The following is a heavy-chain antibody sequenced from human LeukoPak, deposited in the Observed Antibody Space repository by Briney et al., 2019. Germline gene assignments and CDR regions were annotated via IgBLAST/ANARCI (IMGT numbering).Heavy chain of an antibody. D-gene: IGHD4-11*01. Sequence: SETLSLTCAVYGGSLTGYYWSWIRQPPGKGLEWVGEINRSGSSDYNPSLKSRVTISLDTSKNQFSLKLTSMTAADTAVYHCAKSRPGTDTSTVHSFVYWGQGILVTVSS. CDR3: AKSRPGTDTSTVHSFVY. CDR1: GGSLTGYY. V-gene: IGHV4-34*01. J-gene: IGHJ4*02. CDR2: INRSGSS.